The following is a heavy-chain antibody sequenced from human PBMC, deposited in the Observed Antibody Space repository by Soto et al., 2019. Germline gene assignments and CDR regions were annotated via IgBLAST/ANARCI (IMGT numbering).Heavy chain of an antibody. J-gene: IGHJ6*02. CDR1: GGTFSTYA. D-gene: IGHD1-1*01. V-gene: IGHV1-69*12. Sequence: QVQLVQSGAEVKKPGSSVKVSCKASGGTFSTYAISWVRQAPGQGLEWMGGIIPIFNRPNYAQKFQARLTIAADESSSTAYMELSSRRSEDTAVYYCARQLNWNYYYYGMDVWGQGTTVTVSS. CDR3: ARQLNWNYYYYGMDV. CDR2: IIPIFNRP.